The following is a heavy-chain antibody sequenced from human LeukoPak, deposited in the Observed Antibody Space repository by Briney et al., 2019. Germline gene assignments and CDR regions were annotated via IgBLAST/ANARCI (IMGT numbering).Heavy chain of an antibody. CDR1: GFSLRRSGGG. D-gene: IGHD3-10*01. CDR2: IYWSDDK. J-gene: IGHJ4*02. V-gene: IGHV2-5*01. CDR3: AHTSNYGTGTYYSY. Sequence: SGPTLVHPTQPLTLTCTFSGFSLRRSGGGVGWSRQPPEKALEWLALIYWSDDKRYSPSLKSRLTITKDTSKNQVVLTMTNMDPVDTATYYCAHTSNYGTGTYYSYWGQGALATDCS.